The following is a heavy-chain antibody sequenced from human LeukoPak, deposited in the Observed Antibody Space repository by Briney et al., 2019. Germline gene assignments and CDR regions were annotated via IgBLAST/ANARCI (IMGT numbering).Heavy chain of an antibody. Sequence: GGSLRLSCAASGFTFGTYWMGWVRQSPGKGLGWVANIKQDGSEKHCVDSVKGRFTISRDNTKNSLYLQMNSLRAEDTAVYYCARAYQLPLFWGQGTLVTVSS. D-gene: IGHD2-2*01. CDR2: IKQDGSEK. J-gene: IGHJ4*02. V-gene: IGHV3-7*04. CDR3: ARAYQLPLF. CDR1: GFTFGTYW.